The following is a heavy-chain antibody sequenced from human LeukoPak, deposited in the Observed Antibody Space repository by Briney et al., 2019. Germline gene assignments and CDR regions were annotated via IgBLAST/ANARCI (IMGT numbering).Heavy chain of an antibody. CDR2: IYNSGST. Sequence: SETLSLPCTVSGGSISSYYWSWIRQHPGKGLERSGYIYNSGSTNYNHSLKSRVTISEDMSNNQFSLKLSSVTAADTAVYYCARALRLWGGNSGIAFDIWGQGTMVTVSS. CDR1: GGSISSYY. CDR3: ARALRLWGGNSGIAFDI. V-gene: IGHV4-59*01. J-gene: IGHJ3*02. D-gene: IGHD4-23*01.